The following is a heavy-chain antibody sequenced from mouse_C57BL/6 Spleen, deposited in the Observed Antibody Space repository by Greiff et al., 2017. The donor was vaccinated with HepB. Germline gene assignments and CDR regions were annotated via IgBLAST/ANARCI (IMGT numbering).Heavy chain of an antibody. CDR1: GFTFSSYA. CDR3: ARGGGAAQVLYYYAMDY. CDR2: ISDGGSYT. Sequence: EVKLVESGGGLVKPGGSLKLSCAASGFTFSSYAMSWVRQTPEKRLEWVATISDGGSYTYYPDNVKGRFTISRDNAKNNLYLQMSHLKSEDTAMYYCARGGGAAQVLYYYAMDYWGQGTSVTVSS. V-gene: IGHV5-4*03. J-gene: IGHJ4*01. D-gene: IGHD3-2*02.